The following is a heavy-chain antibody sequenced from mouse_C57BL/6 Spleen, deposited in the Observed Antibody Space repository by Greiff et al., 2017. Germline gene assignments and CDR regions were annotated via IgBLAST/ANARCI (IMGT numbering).Heavy chain of an antibody. CDR3: VRPYYDYDGLFAY. CDR1: GFSFNTYA. V-gene: IGHV10-1*01. CDR2: IRSKSNNYAT. D-gene: IGHD2-4*01. J-gene: IGHJ3*01. Sequence: GGGLVQPKGSLKLSCAASGFSFNTYAMNWVRQAPGKGLEWVARIRSKSNNYATYYADSVKDRFTISRDDSESMLYLQMNNLKTEYTAMYYCVRPYYDYDGLFAYWGQGTLVTVSA.